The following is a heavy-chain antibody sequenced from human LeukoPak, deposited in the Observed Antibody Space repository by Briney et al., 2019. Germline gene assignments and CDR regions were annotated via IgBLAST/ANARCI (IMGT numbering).Heavy chain of an antibody. D-gene: IGHD1-1*01. V-gene: IGHV3-15*01. CDR2: IKGKNDGGTT. CDR1: GFTFSNAW. J-gene: IGHJ4*02. CDR3: CWHQLLY. Sequence: PGGSLRLSCVASGFTFSNAWMNWVRQAPGKGLEWVGRIKGKNDGGTTDYAAPEKGRFTISRDDSKNTLYLQINSLNTEDTAVYYCCWHQLLYWGQGTLVTVSS.